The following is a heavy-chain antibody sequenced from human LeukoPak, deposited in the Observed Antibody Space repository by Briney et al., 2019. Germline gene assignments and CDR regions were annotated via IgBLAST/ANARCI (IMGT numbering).Heavy chain of an antibody. Sequence: ASVKVSCKASGYTFTGYYMHWVRQAPGQGLEWMGWINPNSGGTNYAQKFQGRVTMTRDTSISTAYMELRRLRSDDTAVYYCARDFRGSYYFDYWGQGTLVTVSS. CDR3: ARDFRGSYYFDY. D-gene: IGHD1-26*01. CDR1: GYTFTGYY. V-gene: IGHV1-2*02. CDR2: INPNSGGT. J-gene: IGHJ4*02.